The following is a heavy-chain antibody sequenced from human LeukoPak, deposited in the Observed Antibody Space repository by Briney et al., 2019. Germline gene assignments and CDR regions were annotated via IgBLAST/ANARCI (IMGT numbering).Heavy chain of an antibody. D-gene: IGHD3-22*01. CDR2: IYPGDSDT. CDR3: ARHSGLYDSSGYYYGF. CDR1: GYSFTNYW. J-gene: IGHJ4*02. Sequence: GKSLKISCKGSGYSFTNYWIGWVRQMPGKGLEWMGIIYPGDSDTRYSPSFQGQVTISADKSISTAYLQWSSLKASDTAMYYCARHSGLYDSSGYYYGFRGQGTLVTVSS. V-gene: IGHV5-51*01.